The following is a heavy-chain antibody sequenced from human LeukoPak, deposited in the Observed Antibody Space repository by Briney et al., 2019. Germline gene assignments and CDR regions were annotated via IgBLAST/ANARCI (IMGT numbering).Heavy chain of an antibody. CDR2: IYYSGST. D-gene: IGHD6-6*01. CDR1: GGSISSSSYY. CDR3: ARGVKIEYSSSSRNWCLDL. J-gene: IGHJ2*01. V-gene: IGHV4-39*01. Sequence: PSETLSLTCTVSGGSISSSSYYWGWIRQPPGKGLEWIGSIYYSGSTYYNPSLKSRVTISVDTSKNQFSLKLSSVTAADTAVYYCARGVKIEYSSSSRNWCLDLWGRGTLVTVSS.